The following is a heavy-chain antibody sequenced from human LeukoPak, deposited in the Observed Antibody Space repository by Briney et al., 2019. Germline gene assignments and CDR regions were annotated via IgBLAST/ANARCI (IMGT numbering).Heavy chain of an antibody. CDR1: GGSISSYY. J-gene: IGHJ3*02. CDR2: IYDSGST. V-gene: IGHV4-59*01. Sequence: SETLSLTCTVSGGSISSYYWSWIRQPPGKGLEWIGYIYDSGSTNYNPSLKSRVTISVDTSKNQFSLRLSSVTAADTAVYYCARVGRAAAGLRAFDIWGQGTMVTVSS. CDR3: ARVGRAAAGLRAFDI. D-gene: IGHD6-13*01.